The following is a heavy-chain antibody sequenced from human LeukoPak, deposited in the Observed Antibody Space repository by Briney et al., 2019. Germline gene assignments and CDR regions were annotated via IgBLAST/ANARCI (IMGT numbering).Heavy chain of an antibody. CDR3: ARDVLSHSYYYMDV. D-gene: IGHD5/OR15-5a*01. CDR2: IYISGST. CDR1: GGSLSSGRYY. Sequence: SETLSLTCTVSGGSLSSGRYYWSWIRQTAVKGLQWIGRIYISGSTNYSPSLKSRVTISLDTSNNQFSLNLSSVTAADTAVYYCARDVLSHSYYYMDVWGKGTTVTASS. J-gene: IGHJ6*03. V-gene: IGHV4-61*02.